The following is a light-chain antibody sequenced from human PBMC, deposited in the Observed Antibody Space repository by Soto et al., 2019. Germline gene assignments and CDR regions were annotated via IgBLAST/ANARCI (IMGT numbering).Light chain of an antibody. CDR1: QTADKW. Sequence: DIQVTQSPSTLSASVGDRVIIACRASQTADKWVAWYQQKPGKAPNVLIYDASRLESGVPSRFSGSGSGTLFTLTISNRQPDDFATYSCQQYNDYPYTFGQGTKVEI. CDR3: QQYNDYPYT. J-gene: IGKJ2*01. CDR2: DAS. V-gene: IGKV1-5*01.